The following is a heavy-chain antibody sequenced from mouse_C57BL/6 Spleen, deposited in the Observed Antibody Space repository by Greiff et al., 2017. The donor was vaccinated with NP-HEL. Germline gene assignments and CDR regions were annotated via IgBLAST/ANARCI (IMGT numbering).Heavy chain of an antibody. V-gene: IGHV1-78*01. J-gene: IGHJ4*01. D-gene: IGHD3-2*02. Sequence: VQLQQSDAELVKPGASVKISCKVSGYTFTDHTIHWMKQRPEQGLEWIGYIYPRDGSTKYNEKFKGKATLTADKASSTAYMQLNSLTSEDSAVYFCAHYDFGGSSGYDAMDYWGQGTSVTVSS. CDR3: AHYDFGGSSGYDAMDY. CDR2: IYPRDGST. CDR1: GYTFTDHT.